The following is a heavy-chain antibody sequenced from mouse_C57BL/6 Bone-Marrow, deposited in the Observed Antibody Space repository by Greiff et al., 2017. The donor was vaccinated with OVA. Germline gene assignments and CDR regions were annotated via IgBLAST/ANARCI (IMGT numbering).Heavy chain of an antibody. Sequence: VKLQQPGAELVKPGASVKMSCKASGYTFTSYWITWVKQRPGQGLEWIGDIYPGSGSTNYNEKFKSKATLTVDTSSSTAYMQLSSLTSEDSAVYYCARSGSNYAWFAYWGQGTLVTVSA. J-gene: IGHJ3*01. V-gene: IGHV1-55*01. CDR1: GYTFTSYW. D-gene: IGHD2-5*01. CDR2: IYPGSGST. CDR3: ARSGSNYAWFAY.